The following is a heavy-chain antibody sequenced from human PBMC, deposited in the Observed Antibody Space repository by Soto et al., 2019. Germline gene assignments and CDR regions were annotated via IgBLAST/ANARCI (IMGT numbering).Heavy chain of an antibody. D-gene: IGHD3-22*01. CDR1: GFTFSSYA. CDR3: ARDRYSYDSRAYQGVDWYFDL. V-gene: IGHV3-30*04. J-gene: IGHJ2*01. Sequence: GGSLRLSCAASGFTFSSYAMHWVRQAPGKGLEWVAVISYDGSHESYADSVKGRFTISRDNSKNTLYLQMNSLRAEDTAVYYCARDRYSYDSRAYQGVDWYFDLWGRGTLVTVSS. CDR2: ISYDGSHE.